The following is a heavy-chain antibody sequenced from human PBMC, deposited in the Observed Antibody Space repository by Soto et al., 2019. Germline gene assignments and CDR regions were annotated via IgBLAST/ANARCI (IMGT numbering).Heavy chain of an antibody. D-gene: IGHD3-9*01. J-gene: IGHJ6*02. CDR2: IYHSGST. CDR1: GGSISSGGYS. Sequence: SATLSLTCGVSGGSISSGGYSWSWIRQPPGKGLEWIWYIYHSGSTYYNPSLKSRVTISVDRSKNQFSLKLSSVTAAGTAVYYCARALAYYDILTGYYYYYYGMDVWGQGTTVTVSS. CDR3: ARALAYYDILTGYYYYYYGMDV. V-gene: IGHV4-30-2*01.